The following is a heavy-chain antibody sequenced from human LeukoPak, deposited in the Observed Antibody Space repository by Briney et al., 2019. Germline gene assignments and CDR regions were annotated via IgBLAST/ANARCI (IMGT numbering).Heavy chain of an antibody. V-gene: IGHV3-30-3*01. CDR2: ISYDGSNK. CDR3: ARDDYDYVWGTYRSPLGY. J-gene: IGHJ4*02. Sequence: GSSLRLSCAASGFTFSSYAMHWARQAPGNGLEWVAVISYDGSNKYYADSVKGRFTVSRDNSKNTLYLQMNSLRAEDTAVYYCARDDYDYVWGTYRSPLGYWGQGALVTVSS. D-gene: IGHD3-16*02. CDR1: GFTFSSYA.